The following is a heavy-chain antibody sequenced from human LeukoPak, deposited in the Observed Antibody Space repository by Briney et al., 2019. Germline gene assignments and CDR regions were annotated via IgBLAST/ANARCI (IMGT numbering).Heavy chain of an antibody. J-gene: IGHJ4*02. D-gene: IGHD5-12*01. CDR3: ATHKTPLVATLIRD. CDR2: ISYSGST. Sequence: SETLSLTCTVSGGSISSSNYYWGWIRQPPGKGLEWIGSISYSGSTSYNPSLKSRVTISVDTSKNQFSLNLSSVTAADTALYYCATHKTPLVATLIRDWGQGTLVAVSS. V-gene: IGHV4-39*01. CDR1: GGSISSSNYY.